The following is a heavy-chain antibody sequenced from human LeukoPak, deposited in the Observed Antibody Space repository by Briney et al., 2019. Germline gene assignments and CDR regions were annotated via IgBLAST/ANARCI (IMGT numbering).Heavy chain of an antibody. CDR3: ARALFDP. V-gene: IGHV4-34*01. CDR1: GGSFSGYY. J-gene: IGHJ5*02. Sequence: SETLSLTCAVYGGSFSGYYWSWIRQPPGKGLEWTGEINHSGSTNYNPSLKSRVTISVDTSKNQFSLKLSSVTAADTAVYYCARALFDPWGQRTLVTVSS. CDR2: INHSGST.